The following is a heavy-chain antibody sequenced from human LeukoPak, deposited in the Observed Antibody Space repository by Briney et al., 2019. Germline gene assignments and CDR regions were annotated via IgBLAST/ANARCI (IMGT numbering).Heavy chain of an antibody. Sequence: GGSLKLSCAASGFTFSASAMHWVRQASPKGLEWVGRIRSKTNSYATEYAASVKGSFTISRDDSKNTAYLQMDSLRTEDTAVYYCTSTWIQLWFDYWGQGTLVTVSS. CDR3: TSTWIQLWFDY. CDR2: IRSKTNSYAT. CDR1: GFTFSASA. V-gene: IGHV3-73*01. D-gene: IGHD5-18*01. J-gene: IGHJ4*02.